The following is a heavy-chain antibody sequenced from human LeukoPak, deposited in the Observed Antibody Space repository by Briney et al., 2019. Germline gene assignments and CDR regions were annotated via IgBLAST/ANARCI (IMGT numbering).Heavy chain of an antibody. Sequence: PSETLSLTCTVSGGSISSYYWSWIRQPPGKGLEWIGYIYYSGSTNYNPSLKSRVTISVDTSKNQFSLKLSSVTAADTAVYYCARGPLRWGFDYWGQGTLVTVSS. CDR3: ARGPLRWGFDY. D-gene: IGHD4-23*01. J-gene: IGHJ4*02. V-gene: IGHV4-59*01. CDR1: GGSISSYY. CDR2: IYYSGST.